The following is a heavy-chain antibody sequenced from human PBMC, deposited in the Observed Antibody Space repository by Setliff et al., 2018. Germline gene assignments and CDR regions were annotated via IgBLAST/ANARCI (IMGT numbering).Heavy chain of an antibody. CDR2: IIPTLGSP. CDR1: GGTFNDFA. Sequence: SVKVSCKAFGGTFNDFAISWVRQAPGQGLEWMGGIIPTLGSPNYAQKFQGRVTITADESTSTVYMEPNSLTSQDTAVYYCASPSKFSLWRSYYYSRYYYYMDVWGKGTTVTVSS. J-gene: IGHJ6*03. CDR3: ASPSKFSLWRSYYYSRYYYYMDV. V-gene: IGHV1-69*13. D-gene: IGHD3-3*01.